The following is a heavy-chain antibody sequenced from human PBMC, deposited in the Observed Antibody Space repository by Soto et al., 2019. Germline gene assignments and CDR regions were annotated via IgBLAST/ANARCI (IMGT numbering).Heavy chain of an antibody. CDR1: GGSIENYY. Sequence: SETLSLTCNVSGGSIENYYWSWIRQAPGKGLEWIGYVYHNVRTSYNPSLKSRVSISVDRSKNQFSLNVSSVTAADTAVYYCARGSFARIKYGDFDYWGQGTPVTVSS. CDR3: ARGSFARIKYGDFDY. V-gene: IGHV4-59*01. D-gene: IGHD4-17*01. J-gene: IGHJ4*02. CDR2: VYHNVRT.